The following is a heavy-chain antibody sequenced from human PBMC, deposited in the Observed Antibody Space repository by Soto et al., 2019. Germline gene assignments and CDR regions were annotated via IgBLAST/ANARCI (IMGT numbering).Heavy chain of an antibody. V-gene: IGHV3-33*01. CDR1: GFTFSNFG. CDR2: IWYDGSKR. J-gene: IGHJ4*02. CDR3: ATVRGSGAPPTGFYLES. D-gene: IGHD3-10*01. Sequence: GGSLRLSCAASGFTFSNFGMYWVRQAPGKGLEWVALIWYDGSKRYYADSVKGRFTISKDNSQNTLYLQMNSLRAEDTAVYYCATVRGSGAPPTGFYLESWGQGTLVTVSS.